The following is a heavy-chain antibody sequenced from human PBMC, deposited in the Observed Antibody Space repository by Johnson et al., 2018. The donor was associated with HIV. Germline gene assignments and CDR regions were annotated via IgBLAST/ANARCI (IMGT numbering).Heavy chain of an antibody. Sequence: QVQLVESGGGVVQPGRSLRLSCAASGFTFSSYAMHWVRQAPGKGLAWVAVISYDGNNKYYADSVKGRFTISRDNSKNTLYLQINSLGAEDTAVYYCARVTSPVTTARYGAFDIWGQGTMVTVSS. D-gene: IGHD4-17*01. CDR2: ISYDGNNK. J-gene: IGHJ3*02. CDR3: ARVTSPVTTARYGAFDI. CDR1: GFTFSSYA. V-gene: IGHV3-30-3*01.